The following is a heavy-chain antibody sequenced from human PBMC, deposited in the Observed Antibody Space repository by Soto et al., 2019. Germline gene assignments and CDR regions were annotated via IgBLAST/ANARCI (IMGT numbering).Heavy chain of an antibody. J-gene: IGHJ5*02. CDR2: IYYSGIT. CDR3: TTLGFDP. CDR1: GVSISNTSYY. Sequence: LCLTCTVSGVSISNTSYYWGWIRRSPGKGLEWIGTIYYSGITDYKPSLKSRVTISVDASKNQVSVKLTSVPAADTAVYYCTTLGFDPWGQGTLVTVSS. V-gene: IGHV4-39*01.